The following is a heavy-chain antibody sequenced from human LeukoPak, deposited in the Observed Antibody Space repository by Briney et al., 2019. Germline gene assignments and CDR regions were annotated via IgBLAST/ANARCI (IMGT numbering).Heavy chain of an antibody. CDR3: ARDPGIVVVPAAMYYYYGMDV. CDR1: GFTFNTYW. CDR2: VKQDGSAK. J-gene: IGHJ6*02. Sequence: GSLRLSCEASGFTFNTYWMNWVRQAPGKGLEWVGNVKQDGSAKYYGDSVKGRFTISRDNSKNTLYLQMNSLRAEDTAVYYCARDPGIVVVPAAMYYYYGMDVWGQGTTVTVSS. V-gene: IGHV3-7*01. D-gene: IGHD2-2*01.